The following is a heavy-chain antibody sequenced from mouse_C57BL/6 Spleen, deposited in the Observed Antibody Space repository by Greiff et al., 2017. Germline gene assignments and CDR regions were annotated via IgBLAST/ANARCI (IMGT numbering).Heavy chain of an antibody. CDR2: IYPGSGST. Sequence: QVQLQQPGAELVKPGASVKMSCKASGYTFTSYWITWVKQRPGQGLEWIGDIYPGSGSTTYNEKFKSKATLTVDTSSSTAYMQLSSLTSEDSAVYYCARRDSTGNYYAMDYWGQGTSVTVSS. J-gene: IGHJ4*01. V-gene: IGHV1-55*01. D-gene: IGHD4-1*02. CDR1: GYTFTSYW. CDR3: ARRDSTGNYYAMDY.